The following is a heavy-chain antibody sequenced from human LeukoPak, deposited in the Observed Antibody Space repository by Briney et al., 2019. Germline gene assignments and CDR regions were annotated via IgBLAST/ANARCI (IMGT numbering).Heavy chain of an antibody. J-gene: IGHJ6*02. CDR2: ISYDGSNK. CDR1: GFTFSSYA. CDR3: ARAMEGNGMDV. D-gene: IGHD3-3*01. V-gene: IGHV3-30*04. Sequence: GGFLRLSCAASGFTFSSYAMHWVRQAPGKGLEWVAVISYDGSNKYYADSVKGRFTISRDNSKNTLYLQMDSLRAEDTAVYYCARAMEGNGMDVWGQGTTVTVSS.